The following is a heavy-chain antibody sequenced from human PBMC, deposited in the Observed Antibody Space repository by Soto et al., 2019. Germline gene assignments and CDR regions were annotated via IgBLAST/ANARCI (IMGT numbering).Heavy chain of an antibody. D-gene: IGHD3-3*01. CDR1: GFSLTTSGVG. CDR2: IYWDDDK. Sequence: QITLNESGPTLVKPTQTLTLTCTFSGFSLTTSGVGVGWIRQSPGKAPEWLALIYWDDDKRYSPSLKSRLTITKDTSKNQVVMTMANLDPADTATYYCAHRVLCTVFGLVTTTAIYFDFWGQGTPVAVSS. V-gene: IGHV2-5*02. J-gene: IGHJ4*02. CDR3: AHRVLCTVFGLVTTTAIYFDF.